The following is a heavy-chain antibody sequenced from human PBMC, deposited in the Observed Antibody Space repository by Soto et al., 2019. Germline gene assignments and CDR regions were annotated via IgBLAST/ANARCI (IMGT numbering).Heavy chain of an antibody. D-gene: IGHD3-22*01. Sequence: SVKVSCKASGGTFSSYAISWVRQAPGQGLEWMGGIIPIFGTANYAQKFQGRVTITADESTSTAYMELSSLRSEDTAVYYCARVPARDYYDSSGYPLQANAFDIWGQGTMVTVSS. CDR3: ARVPARDYYDSSGYPLQANAFDI. V-gene: IGHV1-69*13. CDR2: IIPIFGTA. J-gene: IGHJ3*02. CDR1: GGTFSSYA.